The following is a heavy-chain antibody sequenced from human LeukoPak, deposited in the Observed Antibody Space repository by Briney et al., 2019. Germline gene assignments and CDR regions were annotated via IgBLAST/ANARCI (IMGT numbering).Heavy chain of an antibody. J-gene: IGHJ4*02. CDR2: ISFSGGTS. D-gene: IGHD2-21*02. CDR3: ARGLTAISFTDY. CDR1: GFTFSNYA. V-gene: IGHV3-23*01. Sequence: GGSLRLSCAASGFTFSNYAMSWVRQAPGKGLEWVSTISFSGGTSYYADSVKGRFTISRDNSKNTLDLQMNSLRAEDTALYYCARGLTAISFTDYWGQGTLVTVSS.